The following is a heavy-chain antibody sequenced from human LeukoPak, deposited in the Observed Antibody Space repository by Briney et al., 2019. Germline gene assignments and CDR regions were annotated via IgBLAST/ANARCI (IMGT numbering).Heavy chain of an antibody. J-gene: IGHJ4*02. CDR3: AKGSPSYYGSGSYYNGGVY. Sequence: GGTLRLSCAASGFTFSNYGMSWVRQAPGKGLEWVSSIRSSGDSTYYADSVKGRFTISRDNSKNTLYLQMNSLRAEDTAVYYCAKGSPSYYGSGSYYNGGVYWGQGTLVTVSS. CDR2: IRSSGDST. D-gene: IGHD3-10*01. V-gene: IGHV3-23*01. CDR1: GFTFSNYG.